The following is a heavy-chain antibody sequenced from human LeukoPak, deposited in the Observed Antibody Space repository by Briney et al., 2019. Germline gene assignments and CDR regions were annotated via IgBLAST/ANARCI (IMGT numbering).Heavy chain of an antibody. CDR1: VYTFTSYG. V-gene: IGHV1-18*01. Sequence: GASVKVSCKDSVYTFTSYGISWVRQAPGRGLEWMGWISAYNGNTNYAQKLQGRVTMTTDTSTSTAYMELRSLRSDDTAVYYCARDIAAAGTGGYYYYYMDVWGKGTTVTISS. J-gene: IGHJ6*03. CDR2: ISAYNGNT. CDR3: ARDIAAAGTGGYYYYYMDV. D-gene: IGHD6-13*01.